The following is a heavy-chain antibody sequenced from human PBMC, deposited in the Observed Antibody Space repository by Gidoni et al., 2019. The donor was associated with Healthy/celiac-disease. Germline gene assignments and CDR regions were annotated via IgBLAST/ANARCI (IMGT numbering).Heavy chain of an antibody. CDR1: GYTFPSYG. V-gene: IGHV1-18*01. D-gene: IGHD3-22*01. J-gene: IGHJ5*02. CDR2: INAYNGNT. CDR3: ARDQGTYYYDSSGLKT. Sequence: QVQLVQSGAEVKKPGASVKVSCRASGYTFPSYGISWVRQAPGQGLEWMGWINAYNGNTNYAQKLQGRVTMTTDTSTSTAYMELRSLRSDDTAVYYCARDQGTYYYDSSGLKTWGQGTLVTVSS.